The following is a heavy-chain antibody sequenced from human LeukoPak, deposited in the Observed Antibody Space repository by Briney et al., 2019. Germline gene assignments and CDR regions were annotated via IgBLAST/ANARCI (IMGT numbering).Heavy chain of an antibody. CDR1: GYTFTSYA. V-gene: IGHV1-3*01. J-gene: IGHJ4*02. CDR2: INAGNGNT. Sequence: ASVKVSCKASGYTFTSYAMHWVRQAPGQRLEWMGWINAGNGNTKYSQKFQGRVTITRDTSASTAYMELSSLRSEDTAVYYCASRLGNYYGSGSYYNYWGQGTLVTVS. D-gene: IGHD3-10*01. CDR3: ASRLGNYYGSGSYYNY.